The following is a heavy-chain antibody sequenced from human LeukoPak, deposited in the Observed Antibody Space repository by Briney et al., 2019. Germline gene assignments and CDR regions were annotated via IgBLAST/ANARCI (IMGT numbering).Heavy chain of an antibody. D-gene: IGHD5-24*01. J-gene: IGHJ4*02. CDR2: VYPSGNT. CDR1: RGSISSGSYY. Sequence: SQTLSLTCTVSRGSISSGSYYWNWIRQPAGKGLEWIGRVYPSGNTNYNPSLKSRVTISVDTSKNQFSLKLSSVTAADTAVYYCARTRLEWVQLYFDYWGQGTLVTVSS. CDR3: ARTRLEWVQLYFDY. V-gene: IGHV4-61*02.